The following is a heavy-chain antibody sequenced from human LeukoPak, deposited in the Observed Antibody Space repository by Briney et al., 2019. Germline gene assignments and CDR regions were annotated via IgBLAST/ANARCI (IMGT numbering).Heavy chain of an antibody. D-gene: IGHD6-13*01. CDR3: ARGGSGYSSSWSTFDY. Sequence: GGSLRLSCVASGFTFSSYWMHWVGQAPGKGLVWVSRINGDASSTTYADSVKGRFTISRDNAKNTVYLQMNSLRVEDTAVYYCARGGSGYSSSWSTFDYWGQGTLVTVSS. V-gene: IGHV3-74*01. CDR1: GFTFSSYW. J-gene: IGHJ4*02. CDR2: INGDASST.